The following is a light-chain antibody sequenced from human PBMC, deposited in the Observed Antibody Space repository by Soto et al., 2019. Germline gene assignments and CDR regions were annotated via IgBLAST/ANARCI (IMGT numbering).Light chain of an antibody. CDR3: SSYTTTTRL. CDR2: EVS. Sequence: QSALTQPASVCGSPGQSITISCTGTSSDIGSNNYVSWFQQRPGKAPTLIIYEVSNRPSGVSTHFSGSKSGNTASLTISGLLPEDEAEYYCSSYTTTTRLFGGGTKVTVL. J-gene: IGLJ3*02. V-gene: IGLV2-14*01. CDR1: SSDIGSNNY.